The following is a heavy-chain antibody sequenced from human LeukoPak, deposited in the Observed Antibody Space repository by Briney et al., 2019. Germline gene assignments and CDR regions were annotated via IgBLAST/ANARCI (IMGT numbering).Heavy chain of an antibody. CDR2: ISSSGSTI. CDR3: ARDQVSRWGYYYGMDV. Sequence: GGSLRLSCAASGFTFSSYEMNWVRQAPGKGLEWVSYISSSGSTIYYANSVKGRFTISRDNAKNSLYLQMNSLRAEDTAVYYCARDQVSRWGYYYGMDVWGQGTTVTVSS. V-gene: IGHV3-48*03. J-gene: IGHJ6*02. CDR1: GFTFSSYE. D-gene: IGHD5-24*01.